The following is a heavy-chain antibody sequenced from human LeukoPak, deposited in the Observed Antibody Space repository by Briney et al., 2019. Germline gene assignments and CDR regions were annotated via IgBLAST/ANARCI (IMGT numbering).Heavy chain of an antibody. Sequence: PSGTLSLTRTVSGGSISSYYWSWIRQPPGKGLEWIGYIYYSGSTNYNPSLKSRVTISVDTSKNQFSLKLSSVTAADTAVYYCARGKYSYGYVAYWGQGTLVTVSS. V-gene: IGHV4-59*01. CDR3: ARGKYSYGYVAY. D-gene: IGHD5-18*01. CDR1: GGSISSYY. CDR2: IYYSGST. J-gene: IGHJ4*02.